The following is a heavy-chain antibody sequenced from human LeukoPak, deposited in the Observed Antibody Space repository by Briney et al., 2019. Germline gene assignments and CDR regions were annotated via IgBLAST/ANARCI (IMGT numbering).Heavy chain of an antibody. D-gene: IGHD6-13*01. CDR3: ARERQHGMYYFEY. Sequence: PGGSLRLSCAASGFTFTNYAMHWVRQAPGKGLEWVAVISSDGSNDYYADSVKGRFTIARDNSKNTLYLEMDSLRTEDTAVYYCARERQHGMYYFEYWGQGTLVTVSS. V-gene: IGHV3-30-3*01. CDR2: ISSDGSND. J-gene: IGHJ4*02. CDR1: GFTFTNYA.